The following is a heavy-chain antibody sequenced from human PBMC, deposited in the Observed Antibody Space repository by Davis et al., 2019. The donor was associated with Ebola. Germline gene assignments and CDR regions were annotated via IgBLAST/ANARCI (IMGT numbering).Heavy chain of an antibody. CDR1: GFTFSNAW. Sequence: GESLKISCAASGFTFSNAWMSWVRQAPGKGLEWVGRIKSKTDGGTTDYAAPVKGRFTISRDNSKNTLYLQMGSLRAEDMAVYYCARLRWYYWYFDLWGRGTLVTVSS. D-gene: IGHD4-23*01. CDR2: IKSKTDGGTT. V-gene: IGHV3-15*01. CDR3: ARLRWYYWYFDL. J-gene: IGHJ2*01.